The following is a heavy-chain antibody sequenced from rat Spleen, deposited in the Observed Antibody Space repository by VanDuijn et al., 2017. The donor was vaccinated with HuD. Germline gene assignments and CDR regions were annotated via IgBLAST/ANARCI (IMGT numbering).Heavy chain of an antibody. CDR2: VNQDSSIK. CDR1: GFNFNDYW. D-gene: IGHD1-7*01. V-gene: IGHV4-2*01. Sequence: EVKLVESGGGLVQPGRSLKLSCAASGFNFNDYWMGWVRQAPGKGLEWIGEVNQDSSIKKYSPSLKEKFTISRDNAQNTLYLQMNKLGSEDTATYYCVREDLGVNYWGQGVMVTVSS. J-gene: IGHJ2*01. CDR3: VREDLGVNY.